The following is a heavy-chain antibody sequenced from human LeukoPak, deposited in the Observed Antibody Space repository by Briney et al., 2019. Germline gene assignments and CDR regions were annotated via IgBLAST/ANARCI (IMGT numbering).Heavy chain of an antibody. D-gene: IGHD5-18*01. CDR2: ITSGFQT. CDR3: VREARGYHYTYFDY. Sequence: GGSLRLSCTASGFTLGSHDMHWVRQTTGEGLEWVAAITSGFQTFYAGSVKGRFTVSREDAKNSLYLQMNSLRAGDTAVYYCVREARGYHYTYFDYWGQGTLVTVSS. CDR1: GFTLGSHD. V-gene: IGHV3-13*01. J-gene: IGHJ4*02.